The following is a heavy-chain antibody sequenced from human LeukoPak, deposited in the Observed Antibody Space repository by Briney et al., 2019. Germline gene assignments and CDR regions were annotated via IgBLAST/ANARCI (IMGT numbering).Heavy chain of an antibody. V-gene: IGHV5-51*01. CDR1: GYHFRTSW. J-gene: IGHJ4*02. Sequence: GESLKISCKGSGYHFRTSWIGWVRQMPGKGLEWRGVIYPGDSDTRYSPSFQGQVTISVDRSVNTAYLQWSSLKASDTAMYFCVRHLSGYGFDYRVLDSWGQGTLVTVSS. D-gene: IGHD5-18*01. CDR3: VRHLSGYGFDYRVLDS. CDR2: IYPGDSDT.